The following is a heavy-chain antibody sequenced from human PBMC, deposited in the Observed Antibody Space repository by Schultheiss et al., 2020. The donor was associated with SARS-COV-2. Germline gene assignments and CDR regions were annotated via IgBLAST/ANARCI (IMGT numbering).Heavy chain of an antibody. CDR1: GFTFSSYE. CDR2: ISSSSSYI. D-gene: IGHD4-17*01. V-gene: IGHV3-21*01. J-gene: IGHJ4*02. Sequence: GESLKISCAASGFTFSSYEMNWVRQAPGKGLEWVSSISSSSSYIYYADSVKGRFTISRDNAKNSLYLQMNSLRAEDTAVYYCARGSYGDYTYYFDYWGQGTLVTVSS. CDR3: ARGSYGDYTYYFDY.